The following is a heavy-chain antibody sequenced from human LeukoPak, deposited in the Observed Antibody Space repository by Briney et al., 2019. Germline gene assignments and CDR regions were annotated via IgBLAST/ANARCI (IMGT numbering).Heavy chain of an antibody. D-gene: IGHD2/OR15-2a*01. CDR2: ITGSGASS. CDR1: GFTSSNYG. Sequence: GGSLRLSCAASGFTSSNYGMSWIRQVPGKGLEWLAAITGSGASSYYADSVKGRFTIDRENGKDTLFLQMNSLRAEDTAVYYCVKDTLVAVWCFDHWGPGTLVTVSS. V-gene: IGHV3-23*01. CDR3: VKDTLVAVWCFDH. J-gene: IGHJ4*02.